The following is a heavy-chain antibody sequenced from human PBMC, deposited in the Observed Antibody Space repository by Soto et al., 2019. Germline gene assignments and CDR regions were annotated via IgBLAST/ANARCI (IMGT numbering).Heavy chain of an antibody. CDR2: IYSSGRT. CDR3: ARVGGDDFGDSGGFDY. D-gene: IGHD4-17*01. J-gene: IGHJ4*02. CDR1: GGSIRDYF. V-gene: IGHV4-59*01. Sequence: QVQLQESGPGLVKPSETLSLTCTVSGGSIRDYFWTWIRQPPGRGLEWIGYIYSSGRTNSNPSLKSRVSISVDTSKNHFSLQLRSVTAADTAVYYCARVGGDDFGDSGGFDYWGQGTLVTVSS.